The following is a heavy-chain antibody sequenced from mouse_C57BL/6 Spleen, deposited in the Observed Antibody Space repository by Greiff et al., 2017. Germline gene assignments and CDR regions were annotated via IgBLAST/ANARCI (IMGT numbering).Heavy chain of an antibody. CDR3: GRGYGSSSYAMDY. V-gene: IGHV1-26*01. J-gene: IGHJ4*01. CDR1: GYTFTDYY. CDR2: INPNNGGT. D-gene: IGHD1-1*01. Sequence: EVQLQQSGPELVKPGASVKISCKASGYTFTDYYMNWVKQSHGQSLEWIGDINPNNGGTSYNQKFKGKATLTVDKSSSTAYMGLRSLTSEDSAVYYCGRGYGSSSYAMDYWGQGTSVTVSS.